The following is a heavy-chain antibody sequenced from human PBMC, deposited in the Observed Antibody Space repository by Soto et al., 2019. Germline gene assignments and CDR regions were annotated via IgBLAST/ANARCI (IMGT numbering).Heavy chain of an antibody. J-gene: IGHJ4*02. V-gene: IGHV3-11*01. D-gene: IGHD3-10*01. Sequence: DSVKGRFTISRDNAKSSLYLQMDSLRAEDTAVYYCARGNHGSGNSDSWGQGTLVTVSS. CDR3: ARGNHGSGNSDS.